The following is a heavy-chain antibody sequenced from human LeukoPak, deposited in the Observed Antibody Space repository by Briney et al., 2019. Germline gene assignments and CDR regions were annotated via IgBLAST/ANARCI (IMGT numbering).Heavy chain of an antibody. Sequence: GGSLRLSCAASGFTFSSYGMHWVRQAPGKGLEWVAVISYDESNKYYADSVKGRFTISRDNSKNTLYLQMNSLRAEDTAVYYCALGGWYFDYWGQGTLVTVSS. CDR3: ALGGWYFDY. CDR2: ISYDESNK. CDR1: GFTFSSYG. V-gene: IGHV3-30*03. J-gene: IGHJ4*02. D-gene: IGHD6-19*01.